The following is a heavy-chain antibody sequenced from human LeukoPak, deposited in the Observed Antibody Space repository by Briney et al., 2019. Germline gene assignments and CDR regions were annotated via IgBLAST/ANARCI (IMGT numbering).Heavy chain of an antibody. V-gene: IGHV3-30-3*01. CDR2: ISYDGSNK. D-gene: IGHD3-16*01. Sequence: GGSLRLSCAASGFTFSSYWMHWVRQAPGKGLEWVAVISYDGSNKYYADSVKGRFTISRDNSKNTLYLQMNSLRAEDTAVYYCARAGGGSRMGYYFDYWGQGTLVTVSS. CDR1: GFTFSSYW. CDR3: ARAGGGSRMGYYFDY. J-gene: IGHJ4*02.